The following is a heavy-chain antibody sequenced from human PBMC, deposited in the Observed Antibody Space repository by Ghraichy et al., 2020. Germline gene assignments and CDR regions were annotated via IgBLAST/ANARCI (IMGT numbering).Heavy chain of an antibody. J-gene: IGHJ6*03. CDR2: ISGSGGST. Sequence: GGSLRLSCAASGFIFSRYAMSWVRQAPGKGLEWVSDISGSGGSTYYADSVKGRFTISRDNSKNTLSLQMNSLRAEDTAVYYCAKRPREVGYYYYMDVWGKGTTVTVSS. D-gene: IGHD1-26*01. CDR1: GFIFSRYA. CDR3: AKRPREVGYYYYMDV. V-gene: IGHV3-23*01.